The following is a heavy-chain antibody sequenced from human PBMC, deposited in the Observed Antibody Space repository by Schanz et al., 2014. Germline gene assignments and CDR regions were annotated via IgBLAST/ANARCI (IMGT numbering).Heavy chain of an antibody. D-gene: IGHD6-19*01. CDR2: ISTSGTYM. J-gene: IGHJ4*02. CDR3: AASSGWHPSTDY. CDR1: GFAFSSFA. Sequence: EVQLVESGGGLVKPGGSLRLSCVASGFAFSSFAMTWVRQAPGRGLEWVSSISTSGTYMYIADSLKGRLTISRDDAKKSMYLQMNSLRVEDTAVYYCAASSGWHPSTDYWGQGTLVTVSA. V-gene: IGHV3-21*04.